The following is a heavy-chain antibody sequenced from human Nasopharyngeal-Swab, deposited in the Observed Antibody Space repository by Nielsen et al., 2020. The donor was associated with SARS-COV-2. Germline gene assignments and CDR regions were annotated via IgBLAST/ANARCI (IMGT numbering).Heavy chain of an antibody. V-gene: IGHV4-39*07. Sequence: SETLSLTCTVSGGSISSSSYYWGWIRQPPGKGLEWIGSIYYSGSTYYNPSLKSRVTISVATSKNQFSLKLSSVTAADTAVYYCARGALYSSGWYGYWGQGTLVNVSS. CDR1: GGSISSSSYY. D-gene: IGHD6-19*01. CDR3: ARGALYSSGWYGY. J-gene: IGHJ4*02. CDR2: IYYSGST.